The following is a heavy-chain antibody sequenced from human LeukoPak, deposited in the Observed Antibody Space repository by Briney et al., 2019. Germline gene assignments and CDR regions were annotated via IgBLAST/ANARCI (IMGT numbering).Heavy chain of an antibody. CDR1: GYTFTSYD. CDR3: ARGRKHIPHQGFDP. CDR2: MNPNSGNT. Sequence: ASVKVSCKASGYTFTSYDINWVRQATGQGLEWMGWMNPNSGNTGYAQKFQGRVIMTRNTSISTAYMELSSLRSEDTAVYYCARGRKHIPHQGFDPWGQGTLVTVSS. V-gene: IGHV1-8*01. D-gene: IGHD2-21*01. J-gene: IGHJ5*02.